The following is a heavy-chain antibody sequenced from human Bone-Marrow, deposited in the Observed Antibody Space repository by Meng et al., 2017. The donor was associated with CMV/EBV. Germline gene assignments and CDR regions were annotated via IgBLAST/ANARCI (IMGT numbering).Heavy chain of an antibody. CDR1: GGSFSGYY. Sequence: SETLSLTCAVYGGSFSGYYWSWIRQPPGKGLEWIGEINHSGSTNYNPSLKSRVTISVDTSKNQFSLKLSSVTAADTAVYYCARNQAPEDTVALWGQGTMVTVSS. CDR3: ARNQAPEDTVAL. J-gene: IGHJ3*01. CDR2: INHSGST. V-gene: IGHV4-34*01. D-gene: IGHD1-14*01.